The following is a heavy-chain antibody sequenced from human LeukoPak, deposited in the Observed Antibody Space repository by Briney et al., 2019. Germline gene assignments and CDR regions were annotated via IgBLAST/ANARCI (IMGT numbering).Heavy chain of an antibody. CDR3: ARVAYYGSGSYYNLNWFDP. CDR2: ISAYNGNT. V-gene: IGHV1-18*01. J-gene: IGHJ5*02. CDR1: GYTFTSYG. Sequence: ASVKVSCKASGYTFTSYGISWVRQAPGQGLEWMGWISAYNGNTNYAQKLQGRVTMTTDTSTSTAYMELRSLRSDDTAVYYCARVAYYGSGSYYNLNWFDPWGQGTRVTVSS. D-gene: IGHD3-10*01.